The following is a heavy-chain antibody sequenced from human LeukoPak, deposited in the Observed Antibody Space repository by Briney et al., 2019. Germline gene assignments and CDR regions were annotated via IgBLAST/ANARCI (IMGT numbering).Heavy chain of an antibody. V-gene: IGHV4-39*01. J-gene: IGHJ4*02. CDR3: ARANCGGGSCYSDY. CDR1: GGSISSNNYY. CDR2: IYYDGRT. D-gene: IGHD2-15*01. Sequence: SETLSLTCTVSGGSISSNNYYWGWMRQPPGKGLEWIGHIYYDGRTYYNPSLKSRVTMSVDTSKNQFSLKLSSVTAADTAVYYCARANCGGGSCYSDYWGQGTLVTVSS.